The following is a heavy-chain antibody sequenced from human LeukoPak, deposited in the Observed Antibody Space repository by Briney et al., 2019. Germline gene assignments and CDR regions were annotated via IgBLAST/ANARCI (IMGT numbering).Heavy chain of an antibody. Sequence: PRGSLRLSCAASGFTFSSYAMSWVRQAPGKGLEWVSSISSSSSYIYYADSVKGRFTISRDNAKNSLYLQMNSLRAEDTAVYYCARALLNYGSGSYYFDYWGQGTLVTVSS. V-gene: IGHV3-21*01. J-gene: IGHJ4*02. D-gene: IGHD3-10*01. CDR1: GFTFSSYA. CDR3: ARALLNYGSGSYYFDY. CDR2: ISSSSSYI.